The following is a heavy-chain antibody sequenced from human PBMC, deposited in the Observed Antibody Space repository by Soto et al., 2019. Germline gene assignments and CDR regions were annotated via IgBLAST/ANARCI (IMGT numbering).Heavy chain of an antibody. CDR1: GFTFSSYG. V-gene: IGHV3-30*18. J-gene: IGHJ4*02. CDR3: AKTSLYGSGSYYPHDY. CDR2: ISYDGSNK. Sequence: GGSLRLSCAASGFTFSSYGMHWVRQAPGKGLEWVAVISYDGSNKYYADSVKGRFTISRDNSKNTLYLQMNSLRAEDTAVYYCAKTSLYGSGSYYPHDYWGQGTLVTVSS. D-gene: IGHD3-10*01.